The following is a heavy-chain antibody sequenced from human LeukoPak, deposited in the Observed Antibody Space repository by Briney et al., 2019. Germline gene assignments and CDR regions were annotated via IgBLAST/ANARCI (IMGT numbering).Heavy chain of an antibody. V-gene: IGHV1-46*01. CDR1: GYTFTSYY. J-gene: IGHJ5*02. CDR2: INPSGGST. D-gene: IGHD4-17*01. CDR3: ARDRSPYGDYGWFDP. Sequence: ASVKVSCKTSGYTFTSYYMHWVRQAPGQGLEWMGIINPSGGSTSYAQKFQGRVTMTRGTSTSTVYMELSSLRSEDTAVYYCARDRSPYGDYGWFDPWGQGTLVTVSS.